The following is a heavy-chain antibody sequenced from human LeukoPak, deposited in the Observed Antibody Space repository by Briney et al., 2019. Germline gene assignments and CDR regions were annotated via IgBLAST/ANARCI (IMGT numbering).Heavy chain of an antibody. CDR1: GGSISSYY. Sequence: SETLSLTCTVSGGSISSYYWSWIRQPAGKGLEWIGRIYTSGSTNYNPSLKSRVTMSVDTSKNQFSPKLSSVTAADTAVYYCARGNYGDYGGPYYYYGMDVWDQGTTVTVSS. D-gene: IGHD4-17*01. CDR2: IYTSGST. J-gene: IGHJ6*02. CDR3: ARGNYGDYGGPYYYYGMDV. V-gene: IGHV4-4*07.